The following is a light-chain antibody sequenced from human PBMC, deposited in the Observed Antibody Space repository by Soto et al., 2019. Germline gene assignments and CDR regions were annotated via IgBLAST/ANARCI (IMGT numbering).Light chain of an antibody. CDR2: DAS. CDR1: QSVSSY. J-gene: IGKJ4*01. CDR3: QHRSNWPLT. V-gene: IGKV3-11*01. Sequence: EIVLTQSPATLSLSPGERATLSCRASQSVSSYLAWYQQKPGQAPRLLIYDASNRATGIPARFSGSGSGTDFSLTISSLEPEDFAVYYCQHRSNWPLTFGGGTKVEIK.